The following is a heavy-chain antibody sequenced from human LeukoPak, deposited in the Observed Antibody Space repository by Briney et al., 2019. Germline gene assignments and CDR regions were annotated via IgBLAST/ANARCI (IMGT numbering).Heavy chain of an antibody. V-gene: IGHV4-59*01. CDR2: IYYSGST. CDR1: GGSISSYY. Sequence: SETLSLTCTVSGGSISSYYWSWIRQPPGKGLEWIGYIYYSGSTNYNPSLESRVTISVDTSKNQFSLKLSSVTAADTAVYYCARAGEVATIEFYFDYWGQGTLVTVSS. J-gene: IGHJ4*02. D-gene: IGHD5-12*01. CDR3: ARAGEVATIEFYFDY.